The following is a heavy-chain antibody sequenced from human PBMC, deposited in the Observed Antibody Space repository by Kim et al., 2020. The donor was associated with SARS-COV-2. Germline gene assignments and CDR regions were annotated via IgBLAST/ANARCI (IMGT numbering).Heavy chain of an antibody. J-gene: IGHJ4*02. V-gene: IGHV4-39*01. D-gene: IGHD6-19*01. CDR3: ARPYTSGTYDN. Sequence: STSYNPSLKSRVAISVDTSKNQFSLKLTSVTAAGTAVYYCARPYTSGTYDNWGQGTLVIVSS. CDR2: ST.